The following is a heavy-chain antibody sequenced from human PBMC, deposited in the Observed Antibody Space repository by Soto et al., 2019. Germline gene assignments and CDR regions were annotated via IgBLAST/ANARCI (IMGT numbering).Heavy chain of an antibody. V-gene: IGHV3-33*01. J-gene: IGHJ6*02. CDR3: ARVRFFQLHYGMDV. CDR1: GFTFSSYG. CDR2: IWYDGSNK. Sequence: PWGSLRLSCAASGFTFSSYGMHWVRQAPGKGLEWVAVIWYDGSNKYYADSVKGRFTISRDNSKNTLYLQMNSLRAEDTAVYYCARVRFFQLHYGMDVWGQGTTVTVSS. D-gene: IGHD3-3*01.